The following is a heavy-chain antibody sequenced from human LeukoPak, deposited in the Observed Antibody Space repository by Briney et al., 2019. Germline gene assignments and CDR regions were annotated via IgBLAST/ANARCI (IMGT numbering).Heavy chain of an antibody. Sequence: PSETLSLTCAVYGGSFSGYYWSWIRQPPGKGLEWIGEINHSGGTNYNPPLKSRVTISVDTSKNQFSLKLSSVTAADTAVYYCARRYRGWSKYYFDYWGQGTLVTVSS. CDR1: GGSFSGYY. D-gene: IGHD5-12*01. CDR2: INHSGGT. J-gene: IGHJ4*02. V-gene: IGHV4-34*01. CDR3: ARRYRGWSKYYFDY.